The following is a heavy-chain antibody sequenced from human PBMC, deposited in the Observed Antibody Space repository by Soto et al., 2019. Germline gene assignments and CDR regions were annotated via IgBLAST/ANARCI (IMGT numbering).Heavy chain of an antibody. D-gene: IGHD3-10*01. CDR1: GYILTELS. CDR2: FDPEDGET. J-gene: IGHJ4*02. Sequence: ASVKVSCKVSGYILTELSMHWVRQAPGKGLEWMGGFDPEDGETIYAQKFQGRVTMTEDTSTDTAYMELSSLRSEDTAVYYCAPASLWFGELLYYCDNWGQGTLVTVAS. V-gene: IGHV1-24*01. CDR3: APASLWFGELLYYCDN.